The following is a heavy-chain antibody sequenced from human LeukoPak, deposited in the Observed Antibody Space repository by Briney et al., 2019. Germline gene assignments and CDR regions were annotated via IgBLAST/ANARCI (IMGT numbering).Heavy chain of an antibody. J-gene: IGHJ4*02. CDR1: GYTFTNYG. V-gene: IGHV1-18*01. CDR3: ARPALPYYYDSSGPGDY. D-gene: IGHD3-22*01. CDR2: ISGYNGNT. Sequence: ASVKVSCKASGYTFTNYGITWVRQAPGQGLEWMGWISGYNGNTNYAQKVQGRVTMTTDTSTSTAYMELRSLRSDDTAVYYCARPALPYYYDSSGPGDYWGQGTLVTVSS.